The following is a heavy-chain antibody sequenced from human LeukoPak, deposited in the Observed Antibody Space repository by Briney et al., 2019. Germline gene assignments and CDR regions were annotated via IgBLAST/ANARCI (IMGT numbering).Heavy chain of an antibody. CDR2: ISYDGSNK. CDR3: ARDGLVEIFGVVTYNWFDP. J-gene: IGHJ5*02. CDR1: GFTFSSYG. D-gene: IGHD3-3*01. Sequence: PGGSLRLSCAASGFTFSSYGMHWVRQAPGKGLEWVAVISYDGSNKYYADSVKGRFTISRDNSKNTLYLQMNSLRAEDTAVYYCARDGLVEIFGVVTYNWFDPWGQGTLVTVSS. V-gene: IGHV3-30*19.